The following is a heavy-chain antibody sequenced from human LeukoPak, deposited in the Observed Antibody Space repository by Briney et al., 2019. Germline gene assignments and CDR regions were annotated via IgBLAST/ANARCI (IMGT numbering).Heavy chain of an antibody. Sequence: HPGGSLRLSCTPSGFTFSSYAMSWVRQAPGKGLEWVSAIIGNGGSTFYADSVKGRFTISRDNSKNTLYLQMNSLRAEDTAVYYCARFAGYYYMDVWGKGTTVTVSS. CDR2: IIGNGGST. D-gene: IGHD6-13*01. J-gene: IGHJ6*03. V-gene: IGHV3-23*01. CDR3: ARFAGYYYMDV. CDR1: GFTFSSYA.